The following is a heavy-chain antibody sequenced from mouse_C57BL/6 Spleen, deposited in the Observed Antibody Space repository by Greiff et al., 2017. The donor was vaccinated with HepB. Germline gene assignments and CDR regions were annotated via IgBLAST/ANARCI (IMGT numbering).Heavy chain of an antibody. CDR1: GYTFTSYW. CDR2: IHPNSGST. D-gene: IGHD2-1*01. V-gene: IGHV1-64*01. J-gene: IGHJ2*01. Sequence: QVQLKQPGAELVKPGASVKLSCKASGYTFTSYWMHWVKQRPGQGLEWIGMIHPNSGSTNYNEKFKSKATLTVDKSSSTAYMQLSSLTSEDSAVYYCACNYPYYFDYWGQGTTLTVSS. CDR3: ACNYPYYFDY.